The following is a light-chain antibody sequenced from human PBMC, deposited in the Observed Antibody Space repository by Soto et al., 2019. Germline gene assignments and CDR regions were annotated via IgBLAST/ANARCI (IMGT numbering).Light chain of an antibody. V-gene: IGKV1-39*01. CDR1: QSISRY. CDR2: AVS. J-gene: IGKJ1*01. Sequence: DIQMTQSPSSLPASVGDRVTISCRASQSISRYLNWYQQKPGKAPRLLIYAVSSFQSGVPSRFSGSGSGTDFTLTISGLQSEDFATYYCQQSYITPWKFGQGTKV. CDR3: QQSYITPWK.